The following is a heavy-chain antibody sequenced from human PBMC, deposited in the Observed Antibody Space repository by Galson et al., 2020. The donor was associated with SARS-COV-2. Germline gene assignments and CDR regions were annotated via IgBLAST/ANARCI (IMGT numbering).Heavy chain of an antibody. D-gene: IGHD5-18*01. CDR1: GYTFTGYY. V-gene: IGHV1-2*02. J-gene: IGHJ6*02. CDR3: ARDPTDTAMETEDYYYYCGMDV. Sequence: ASVKVSCKASGYTFTGYYMHWVRQAPGQGLEWMGWINPNSGGTNYAQKFQGRVTMTRDTSISTAYMELSRLRSDDTAVYYCARDPTDTAMETEDYYYYCGMDVWGQWTTVTVSS. CDR2: INPNSGGT.